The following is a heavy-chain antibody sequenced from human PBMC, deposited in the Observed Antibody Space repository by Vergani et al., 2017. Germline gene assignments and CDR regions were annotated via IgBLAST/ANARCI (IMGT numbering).Heavy chain of an antibody. CDR1: GGSLNSYY. CDR2: IYYSGST. J-gene: IGHJ4*02. Sequence: QVQLQESGPGLVKPSETLSLTCTVSGGSLNSYYWCWIRQPPGKGLEWIGYIYYSGSTNYNPSTKRRVTISVDTSKNQFSLKLSAVTAADTAVYYCARMIAAAGTEYFDYWGQGTLVTVSS. CDR3: ARMIAAAGTEYFDY. V-gene: IGHV4-59*01. D-gene: IGHD6-13*01.